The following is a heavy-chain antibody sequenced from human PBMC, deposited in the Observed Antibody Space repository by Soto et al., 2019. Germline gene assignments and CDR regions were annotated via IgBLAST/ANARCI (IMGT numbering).Heavy chain of an antibody. V-gene: IGHV1-18*01. CDR1: LYTFTNYG. CDR2: ISPYSGNT. J-gene: IGHJ4*02. D-gene: IGHD4-17*01. CDR3: ATQPYSGDLPEGNYFDY. Sequence: QVQLVQSRAEVKKPGASVKVSCKTSLYTFTNYGFSWVRQAPGQGLEWMGWISPYSGNTNYAQKLQGRVTLTTDTSTTTAYWELRSLKSDDTAVYYCATQPYSGDLPEGNYFDYWGQGTLVTVSS.